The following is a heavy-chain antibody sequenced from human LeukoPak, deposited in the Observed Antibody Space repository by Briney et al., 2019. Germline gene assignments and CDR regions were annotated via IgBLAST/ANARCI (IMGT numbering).Heavy chain of an antibody. D-gene: IGHD3-10*01. V-gene: IGHV4-39*07. J-gene: IGHJ4*02. Sequence: SETLSLACTVSGGSISSSSYYWGWIRQPPGKGLEWIGSIYHSGSTYYNPSLKSRVTIAVETSKNQFSLKLSSVTAADKAVYYCARSHGSGSYYNLNDYWGQGTLVTVSS. CDR3: ARSHGSGSYYNLNDY. CDR2: IYHSGST. CDR1: GGSISSSSYY.